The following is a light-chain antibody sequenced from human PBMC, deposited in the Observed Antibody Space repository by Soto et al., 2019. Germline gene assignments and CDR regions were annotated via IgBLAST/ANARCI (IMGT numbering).Light chain of an antibody. Sequence: DIQMTQSPASLTVSVGDRVTITGRSSQSINNYLNWYLQRPGQAPKLLIYAASTLQSGVPSRFSGSGSGTDFTLTISSLQPEDFATYYCQQTYSTPRGTFGQGTKVDI. CDR3: QQTYSTPRGT. CDR1: QSINNY. J-gene: IGKJ1*01. CDR2: AAS. V-gene: IGKV1-39*01.